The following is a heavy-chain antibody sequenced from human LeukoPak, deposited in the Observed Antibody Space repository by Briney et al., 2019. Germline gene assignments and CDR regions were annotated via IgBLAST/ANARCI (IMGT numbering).Heavy chain of an antibody. CDR2: IKQDGSEK. V-gene: IGHV3-7*01. CDR1: GSTFSSYW. J-gene: IGHJ6*03. CDR3: ARDRVAARQWGYYYYMDV. Sequence: GGSLRLSCAASGSTFSSYWMSWVRQAPGKGLEWVANIKQDGSEKYYVDSVKGRFTISRDNAKNSLYLQMNSLRAEDTAVYYCARDRVAARQWGYYYYMDVWGKGTTVTVSS. D-gene: IGHD6-6*01.